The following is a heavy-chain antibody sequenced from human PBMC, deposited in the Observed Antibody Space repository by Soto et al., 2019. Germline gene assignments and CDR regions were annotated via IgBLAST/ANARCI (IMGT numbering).Heavy chain of an antibody. CDR3: AKDIQGRGATTGDAAFDI. D-gene: IGHD1-1*01. J-gene: IGHJ3*02. Sequence: PGGSMRLSYAASGFNFVNYGVHWVRQDQGKGLEWVAVIWYDGSNKYYADSVKGRFTISRDNSKNTLYLQMNSLRVEDTAIYYCAKDIQGRGATTGDAAFDIWGQGPMVTVSS. CDR1: GFNFVNYG. CDR2: IWYDGSNK. V-gene: IGHV3-33*06.